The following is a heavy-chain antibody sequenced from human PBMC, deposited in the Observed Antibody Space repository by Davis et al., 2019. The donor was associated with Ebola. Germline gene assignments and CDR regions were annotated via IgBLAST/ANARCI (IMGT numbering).Heavy chain of an antibody. D-gene: IGHD5-24*01. CDR1: GFTFSDYY. CDR3: AKGRYDGYNYFFDY. V-gene: IGHV3-30*18. Sequence: PGGSLRLSCAASGFTFSDYYMSWIRQAPGKGLEWVAVISYDGSNKYYADSVKGRFTISRDNSKNTLYLQMNSLRAEDTAVYYCAKGRYDGYNYFFDYWGQGTLVTVSS. CDR2: ISYDGSNK. J-gene: IGHJ4*02.